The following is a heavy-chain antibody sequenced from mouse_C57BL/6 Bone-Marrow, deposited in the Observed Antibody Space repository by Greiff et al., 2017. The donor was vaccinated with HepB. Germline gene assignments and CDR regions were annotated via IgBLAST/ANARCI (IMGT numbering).Heavy chain of an antibody. CDR2: ICWDDDK. Sequence: VKLVESGPGILQPSQTLSLTCSFSGFSLSTFGMGVGWIRQPSGKGLEWLAHICWDDDKYYNPVLKSRLTISKDTAKTQVFLKSANVDTADTATYYCAWNYLYYAMDYWGQGTSVTVSS. V-gene: IGHV8-8*01. D-gene: IGHD5-5*01. CDR3: AWNYLYYAMDY. J-gene: IGHJ4*01. CDR1: GFSLSTFGMG.